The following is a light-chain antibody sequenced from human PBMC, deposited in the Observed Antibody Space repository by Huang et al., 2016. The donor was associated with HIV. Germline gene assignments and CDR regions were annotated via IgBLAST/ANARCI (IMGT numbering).Light chain of an antibody. Sequence: EIVLTQSPGTLSLSPGERSTLSCRASQSVSSSRLAWYQQKPGQAPRLLIYGTSNRGTGSPEGLSGSGSGTDFTLTISRMEPEDFAVYYCQQYGSSPPVTFGGGTKVEIK. J-gene: IGKJ4*01. CDR3: QQYGSSPPVT. CDR2: GTS. CDR1: QSVSSSR. V-gene: IGKV3-20*01.